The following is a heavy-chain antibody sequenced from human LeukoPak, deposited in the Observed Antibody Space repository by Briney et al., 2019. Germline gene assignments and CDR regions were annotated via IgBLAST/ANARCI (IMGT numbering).Heavy chain of an antibody. D-gene: IGHD2-2*01. CDR3: ARDKIQEYQLLSPFDY. J-gene: IGHJ4*02. Sequence: GGSLRLSCAASGFTFSSYSMNWVRQAPGKGLEWVSSISSGSSYIYYADSVKGRFTISRDNAKNSLYLQMNSLRAEDTAVYYCARDKIQEYQLLSPFDYWGQGTLVTVSS. CDR2: ISSGSSYI. V-gene: IGHV3-21*01. CDR1: GFTFSSYS.